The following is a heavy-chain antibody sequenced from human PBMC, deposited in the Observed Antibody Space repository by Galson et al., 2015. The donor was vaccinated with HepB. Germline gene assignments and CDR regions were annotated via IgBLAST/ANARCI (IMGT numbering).Heavy chain of an antibody. V-gene: IGHV3-49*03. CDR3: SRDASSGWVGYYYYSYMDV. D-gene: IGHD6-19*01. J-gene: IGHJ6*03. Sequence: SLRLSCAASGFAFGDYAMSWFRQAPGKGLEWVGFIRSKAYGGTTEYAASVKGRFTISRDDSKSIAYLQMNSLKAEDTAVYYCSRDASSGWVGYYYYSYMDVWGKGTTVTVSS. CDR2: IRSKAYGGTT. CDR1: GFAFGDYA.